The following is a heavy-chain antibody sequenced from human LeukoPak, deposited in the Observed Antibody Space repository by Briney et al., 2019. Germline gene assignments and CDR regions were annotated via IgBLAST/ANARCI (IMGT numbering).Heavy chain of an antibody. V-gene: IGHV3-7*01. CDR2: IKQDGSEK. J-gene: IGHJ6*02. CDR1: GFTFSSYW. D-gene: IGHD2-2*03. Sequence: GGSLRLSCAASGFTFSSYWMTWVRQAPGKGLEWVANIKQDGSEKYYVDSVKGRFTISRDNAKSSLYLQMNSLRAEDTAVYCCARDGFCSSTTCYVPDYYNMDVWGQGTTVTVSS. CDR3: ARDGFCSSTTCYVPDYYNMDV.